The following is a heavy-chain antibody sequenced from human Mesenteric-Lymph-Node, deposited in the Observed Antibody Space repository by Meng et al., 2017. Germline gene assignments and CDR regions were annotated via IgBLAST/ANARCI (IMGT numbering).Heavy chain of an antibody. V-gene: IGHV4-38-2*02. CDR3: ARIPFHYYTMDV. Sequence: SETLSLTCTVSGYSISSGYYWGWIRQPPGKGLEWIGSIYHSGSTYYNPSLKSRVTISVDTSKNQFSLKLSSVTAADTAVYYCARIPFHYYTMDVWGQGTTVTVSS. CDR2: IYHSGST. CDR1: GYSISSGYY. J-gene: IGHJ6*02.